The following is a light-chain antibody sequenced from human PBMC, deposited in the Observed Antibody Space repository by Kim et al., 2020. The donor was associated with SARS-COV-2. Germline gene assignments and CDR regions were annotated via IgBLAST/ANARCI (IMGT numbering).Light chain of an antibody. CDR1: QTVSNSF. J-gene: IGKJ4*01. Sequence: EIVLTQSPGTLSLSPGERATLSCRASQTVSNSFLAWYQQKPGQAPRLLIYGASSRATGIPDKFSGSGSGTDFTLTINRLEPEDFAVYYCQQYGSSPPKLTFGGGTKLEI. CDR2: GAS. V-gene: IGKV3-20*01. CDR3: QQYGSSPPKLT.